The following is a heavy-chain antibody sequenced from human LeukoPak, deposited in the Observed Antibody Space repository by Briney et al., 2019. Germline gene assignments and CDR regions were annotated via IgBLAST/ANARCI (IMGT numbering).Heavy chain of an antibody. D-gene: IGHD3-3*01. J-gene: IGHJ4*02. Sequence: SVKVSCKASGGTFSSYAISWVRQAPGQGLEWMGGIIPIFGTANYAQKFQGRVTITTDESTSTAYMELSSLRSEDTAVYYCARGHGYDFWSDSFDYWGQGTLVTVSS. CDR2: IIPIFGTA. V-gene: IGHV1-69*05. CDR3: ARGHGYDFWSDSFDY. CDR1: GGTFSSYA.